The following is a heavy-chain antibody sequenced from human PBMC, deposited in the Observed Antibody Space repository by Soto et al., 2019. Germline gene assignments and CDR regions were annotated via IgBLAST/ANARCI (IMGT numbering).Heavy chain of an antibody. V-gene: IGHV3-11*06. J-gene: IGHJ4*02. CDR2: ISSSSYT. CDR1: GFAFSGYY. D-gene: IGHD6-13*01. Sequence: GCLIVACAASGFAFSGYYMSWIRQAPGKGLEWVSYISSSSYTNYADSVKGRFTISRDNAKNSLYLQMKSLRAEDTAVYYCARDSPSDSAAGMFPYGYWGQGTLVTVSA. CDR3: ARDSPSDSAAGMFPYGY.